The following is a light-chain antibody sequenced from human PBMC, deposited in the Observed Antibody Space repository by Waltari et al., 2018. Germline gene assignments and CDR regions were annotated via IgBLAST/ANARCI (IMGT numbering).Light chain of an antibody. J-gene: IGLJ3*02. CDR3: NSYTSTNTRV. CDR1: SSDLGGSNY. V-gene: IGLV2-14*03. Sequence: QSALTQAASVSGSPGQPITISCTATSSDLGGSNYVSWYQQHPGKAPKLMIYGVSNRPSGVSNRFSGSKSGNTASLTISGLQAEDEADYYCNSYTSTNTRVFGGGTKLTVL. CDR2: GVS.